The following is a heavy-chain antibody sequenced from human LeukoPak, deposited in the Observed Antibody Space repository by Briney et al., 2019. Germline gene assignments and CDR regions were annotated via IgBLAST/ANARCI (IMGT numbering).Heavy chain of an antibody. D-gene: IGHD3-10*01. CDR2: IYHSGST. Sequence: SETLSLTCIVSGYSLSGAYYWGWIRQPPGKGLEWIGTIYHSGSTYYNPSLKSRVTISVDTSKNQFSLRLSSVTAADTAVYYCTRGLWFGEYYFDYWGQGTLVTVSS. V-gene: IGHV4-38-2*02. CDR3: TRGLWFGEYYFDY. CDR1: GYSLSGAYY. J-gene: IGHJ4*02.